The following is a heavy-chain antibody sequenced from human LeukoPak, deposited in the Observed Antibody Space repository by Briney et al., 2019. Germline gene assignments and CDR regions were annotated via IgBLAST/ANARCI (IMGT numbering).Heavy chain of an antibody. Sequence: SETLSLTCTVSGGSLNRGTFYWGWLRQSPGKGLEWIANFYDSESIYYNTSLKSRVNISADTSKNRYSLNLGSVTDADTAVYYRVGGPGNYYYHYMDVWGNGITVTVSS. V-gene: IGHV4-39*01. CDR2: FYDSESI. J-gene: IGHJ6*03. CDR1: GGSLNRGTFY. CDR3: VGGPGNYYYHYMDV.